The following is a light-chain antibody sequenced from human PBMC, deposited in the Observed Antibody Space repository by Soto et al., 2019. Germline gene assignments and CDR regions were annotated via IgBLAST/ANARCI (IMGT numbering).Light chain of an antibody. V-gene: IGLV3-1*01. Sequence: SYELTQPPSVSVSPGQTVSITCSGDKLGDKYACWYQQKPGQSPVLVIYQDSKRPSGIPERFSGSNSGNTATLTISGTQAMDEADYYCQAWDSSTPYVFGTGTKVTVL. CDR3: QAWDSSTPYV. J-gene: IGLJ1*01. CDR2: QDS. CDR1: KLGDKY.